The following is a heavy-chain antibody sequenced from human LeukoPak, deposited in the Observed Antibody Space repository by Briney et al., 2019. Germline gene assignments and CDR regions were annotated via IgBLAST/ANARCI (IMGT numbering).Heavy chain of an antibody. CDR2: ISSSSSYI. CDR3: ARDRLGHPTD. D-gene: IGHD6-25*01. CDR1: GFTSSSYS. J-gene: IGHJ4*02. Sequence: PGGSLRLSCAASGFTSSSYSMNWVRQAPGKGLEWVSSISSSSSYIYYADSVKGRFTISRDNAKNSLYLQMNSLRAEDTAVYYCARDRLGHPTDWGQGTLVTVSS. V-gene: IGHV3-21*01.